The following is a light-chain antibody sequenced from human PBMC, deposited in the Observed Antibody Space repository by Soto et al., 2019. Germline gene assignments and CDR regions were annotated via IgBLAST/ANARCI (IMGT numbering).Light chain of an antibody. Sequence: QLVLTQSPSASASLGASVKLTCTLSSGHSSYAIAWHQQQPEKGPRNFMKLNSDGRHSKGDGIPDRFSGSSSGAERYLTISSLQAEDEDDYYGQNCGTGIQVFGGVTKLTVL. CDR3: QNCGTGIQV. V-gene: IGLV4-69*01. J-gene: IGLJ2*01. CDR2: LNSDGRH. CDR1: SGHSSYA.